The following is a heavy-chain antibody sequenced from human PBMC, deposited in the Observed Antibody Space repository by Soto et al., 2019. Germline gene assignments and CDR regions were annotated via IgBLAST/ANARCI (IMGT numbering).Heavy chain of an antibody. Sequence: PGGSLRLSCAASGFTFSNYDMSWVRQAPGRGLEWVSSISTSGDTTYYADSVKGRFTISRDNSKNTLYLQMNTLRAEDTAVYYCAKRLSATRSYDYWGQGILVTVSS. CDR1: GFTFSNYD. J-gene: IGHJ4*02. CDR3: AKRLSATRSYDY. D-gene: IGHD3-16*01. CDR2: ISTSGDTT. V-gene: IGHV3-23*01.